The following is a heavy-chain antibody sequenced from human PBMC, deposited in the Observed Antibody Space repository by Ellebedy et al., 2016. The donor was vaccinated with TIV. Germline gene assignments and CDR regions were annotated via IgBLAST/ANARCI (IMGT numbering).Heavy chain of an antibody. V-gene: IGHV3-23*01. CDR3: VRDPHALDY. CDR1: GFTFSNYA. Sequence: GGSLRLSXAASGFTFSNYAMTWVRQAPGKGLEWVSGIGDTAHNTYYVDSVKGRFTISRDNSGNTLYLQMNSLRDEDTAVYYCVRDPHALDYWGQGTLVTVSS. CDR2: IGDTAHNT. J-gene: IGHJ4*02.